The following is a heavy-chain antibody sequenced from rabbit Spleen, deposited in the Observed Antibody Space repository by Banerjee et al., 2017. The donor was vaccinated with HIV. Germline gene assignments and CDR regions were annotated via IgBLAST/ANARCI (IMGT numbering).Heavy chain of an antibody. D-gene: IGHD4-1*01. V-gene: IGHV1S47*01. CDR2: IDPVFGIT. CDR1: GIDFSNYG. Sequence: QEQLTETGGGLVQPGGSLTLSCKASGIDFSNYGVSWVRQAPGKGLEWIGYIDPVFGITYYANWVNGRFTISSHNAQNTLFLQLNSLTAADTATYFCVREVAAKFSLWGPGTLVTVS. CDR3: VREVAAKFSL. J-gene: IGHJ4*01.